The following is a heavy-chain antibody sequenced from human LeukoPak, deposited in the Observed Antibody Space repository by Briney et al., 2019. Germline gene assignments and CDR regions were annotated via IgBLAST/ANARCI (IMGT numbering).Heavy chain of an antibody. CDR2: IRTKANSYAT. CDR1: GFTFGGSA. J-gene: IGHJ4*02. Sequence: GGSLKLSCEASGFTFGGSAMHWVRQASGKGLEWIGRIRTKANSYATAYAASVKGRFTISRDDSKNTAYLQMNSLKTEDTAVYYCTRRSDFDNSGYQYWGQGTLVTVSS. D-gene: IGHD3-22*01. V-gene: IGHV3-73*01. CDR3: TRRSDFDNSGYQY.